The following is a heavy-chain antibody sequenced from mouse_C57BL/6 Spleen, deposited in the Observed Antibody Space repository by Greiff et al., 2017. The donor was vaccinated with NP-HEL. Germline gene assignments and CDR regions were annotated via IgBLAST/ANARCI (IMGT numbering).Heavy chain of an antibody. V-gene: IGHV1-50*01. D-gene: IGHD2-3*01. Sequence: VQLQQSGAELVKPGASVKLSCKASGYTFTSYWMQWVKQRPGQGLEWIGEIDPSDSYTNYNQKFKGKATLTVDTSSSTAYMQLSSLTSEDSAVYYCASGGWLLPHFDYWGQGTTLTVSS. CDR3: ASGGWLLPHFDY. J-gene: IGHJ2*01. CDR2: IDPSDSYT. CDR1: GYTFTSYW.